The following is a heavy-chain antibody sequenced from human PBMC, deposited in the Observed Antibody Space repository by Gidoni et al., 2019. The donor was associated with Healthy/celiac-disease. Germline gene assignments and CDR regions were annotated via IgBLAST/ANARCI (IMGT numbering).Heavy chain of an antibody. Sequence: QVQLQQRGAGLLKPSETLSPTCAVYGGSFSGYYWSWIRQPPGKGLEWIGDINHSGSTNYNPSLKSRVTISVDTSKNQFSLKLSSVTAADTAVYYCARGPTYYYGSGSDAFDIWGQGTMVTVSS. J-gene: IGHJ3*02. CDR1: GGSFSGYY. CDR3: ARGPTYYYGSGSDAFDI. D-gene: IGHD3-10*01. V-gene: IGHV4-34*01. CDR2: INHSGST.